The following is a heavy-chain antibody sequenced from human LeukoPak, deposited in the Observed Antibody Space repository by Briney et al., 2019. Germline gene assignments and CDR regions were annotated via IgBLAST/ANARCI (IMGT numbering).Heavy chain of an antibody. V-gene: IGHV1-8*01. J-gene: IGHJ4*02. D-gene: IGHD3-3*01. CDR3: ARAIRWLDFWSGLYTGLDY. CDR1: GYTFTSHD. Sequence: ASVKVSCKASGYTFTSHDINWVRQATGQGLEWLGWMNPNSADTGYAQKFQGRVTMTRNTSINTAYMELSSLRSEDSAVYYCARAIRWLDFWSGLYTGLDYWGQGTLVTVSS. CDR2: MNPNSADT.